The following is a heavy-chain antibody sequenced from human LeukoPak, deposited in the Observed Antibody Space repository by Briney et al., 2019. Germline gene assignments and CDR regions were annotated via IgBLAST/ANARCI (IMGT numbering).Heavy chain of an antibody. CDR2: IYYSGST. CDR3: ARKPGYSGTYWYFDY. V-gene: IGHV4-59*12. J-gene: IGHJ4*02. D-gene: IGHD1-26*01. CDR1: GDSISSDY. Sequence: SETLSLTCSVSGDSISSDYWGWIRQPPGKGLEWIGYIYYSGSTNYNPSLKSRVTISVDTSKNQFSLKLSSVTAADTAVYFCARKPGYSGTYWYFDYWSQGTLVTVSS.